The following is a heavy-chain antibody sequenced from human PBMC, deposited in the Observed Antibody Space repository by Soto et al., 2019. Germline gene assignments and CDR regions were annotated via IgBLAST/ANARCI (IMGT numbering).Heavy chain of an antibody. CDR3: ATGRYDSSGYYDY. D-gene: IGHD3-22*01. CDR1: GGSISSYY. J-gene: IGHJ4*02. V-gene: IGHV4-59*01. Sequence: LSLTCTVSGGSISSYYWSWIRQPPGKGLEWIGYIYYSGSTNYNPSLKSRVTISVDTSKSQFSLKLSSVTAADTAVYYCATGRYDSSGYYDYWGQGTLVTVSS. CDR2: IYYSGST.